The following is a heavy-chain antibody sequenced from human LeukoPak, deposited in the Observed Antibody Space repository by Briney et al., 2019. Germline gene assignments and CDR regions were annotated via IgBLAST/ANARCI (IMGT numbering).Heavy chain of an antibody. CDR2: ISDGGRT. CDR1: GDSITRRSNY. D-gene: IGHD3-10*01. V-gene: IGHV4-39*02. Sequence: SETLSLTCTVSGDSITRRSNYWGWFRQPPGKGLGWIGTISDGGRTFYNPSLQSRVTLSLDSSKNHFALRLKSVTDADTAHYYCARRRGYHFDYWGQGTLVTISS. CDR3: ARRRGYHFDY. J-gene: IGHJ4*02.